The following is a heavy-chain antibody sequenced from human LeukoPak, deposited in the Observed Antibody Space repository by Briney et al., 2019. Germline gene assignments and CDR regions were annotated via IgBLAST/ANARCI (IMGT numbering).Heavy chain of an antibody. Sequence: GGCLRLSCVASGFTFSSYAMTWVRQAPGKRLEWVSAVSGSGSSTYYADFVKGRFTISRDNSKNTLYLQMNNLRAEDTAVYYCAKFRMLSGRNGRDFDYWGQGTLVTVSS. CDR2: VSGSGSST. V-gene: IGHV3-23*01. CDR3: AKFRMLSGRNGRDFDY. J-gene: IGHJ4*02. CDR1: GFTFSSYA. D-gene: IGHD3-3*01.